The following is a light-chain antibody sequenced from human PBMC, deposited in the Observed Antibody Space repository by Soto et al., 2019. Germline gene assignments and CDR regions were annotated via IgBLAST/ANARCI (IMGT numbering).Light chain of an antibody. CDR1: QGGCRRY. CDR3: HQYDSSPLT. V-gene: IGKV3-20*01. J-gene: IGKJ4*01. Sequence: IGFTASPGTLALAPGGRATLSCRGSQGGCRRYFARDQAKPGQAPKLLIYGASSRATCIPDRFSGSGSGTDFTLTISRLEPEDFAVYYCHQYDSSPLTFGGGTKVEIK. CDR2: GAS.